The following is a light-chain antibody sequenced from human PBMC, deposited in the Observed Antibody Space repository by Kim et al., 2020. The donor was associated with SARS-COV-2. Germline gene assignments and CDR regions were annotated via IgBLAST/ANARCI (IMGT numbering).Light chain of an antibody. J-gene: IGLJ3*02. Sequence: SYELTQPPSVSVSPGQTARLTCSGDALPKQYAYWYQQKPGQAPVLVIYKDSERPSGIPERFSGSSSGTTVTLTISGVQAEDEADYYCQSADSSGTSLVFGGGTQLTVL. CDR1: ALPKQY. CDR2: KDS. V-gene: IGLV3-25*03. CDR3: QSADSSGTSLV.